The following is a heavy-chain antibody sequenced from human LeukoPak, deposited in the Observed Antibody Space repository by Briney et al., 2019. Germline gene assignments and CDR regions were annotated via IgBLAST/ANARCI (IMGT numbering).Heavy chain of an antibody. J-gene: IGHJ4*02. CDR2: IGGSGGST. CDR1: GFTFSSYA. Sequence: PGGSLRLSCAASGFTFSSYAMSWVRQAPGKGLEWVSLIGGSGGSTYYADSVKGRFTISRDNSKNTLFLQMNSLRAEDTAVYYCHLQYGDYFDYRGQGSLVTVSS. V-gene: IGHV3-23*01. D-gene: IGHD4-17*01. CDR3: HLQYGDYFDY.